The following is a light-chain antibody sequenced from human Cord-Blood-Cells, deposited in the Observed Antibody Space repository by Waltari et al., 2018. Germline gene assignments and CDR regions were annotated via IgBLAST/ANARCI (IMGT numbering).Light chain of an antibody. CDR3: CSYAGSSTV. Sequence: QSALTQPASVSGSPGQSITISCTGTSSDVGSYNLVSWYQQHPGKAPKLMIYEGSKRPSGVSKRFPGSKSGNTASLTISGLQAEDEADYYCCSYAGSSTVFGGGTKLTVL. CDR2: EGS. J-gene: IGLJ2*01. CDR1: SSDVGSYNL. V-gene: IGLV2-23*01.